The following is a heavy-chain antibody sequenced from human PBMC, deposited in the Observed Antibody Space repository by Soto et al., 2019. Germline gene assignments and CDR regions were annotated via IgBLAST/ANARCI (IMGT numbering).Heavy chain of an antibody. Sequence: SETLSLTCTVSGGSINNGNYYWNWIRQHPEKGLEWMGYINYRGTTFYSPSLKSRIIISVDTSKNQFSLKLSSVTAADTAVYYCARDAPGAAPYWGQGTLVTVSS. D-gene: IGHD6-13*01. CDR3: ARDAPGAAPY. V-gene: IGHV4-31*03. CDR1: GGSINNGNYY. CDR2: INYRGTT. J-gene: IGHJ4*02.